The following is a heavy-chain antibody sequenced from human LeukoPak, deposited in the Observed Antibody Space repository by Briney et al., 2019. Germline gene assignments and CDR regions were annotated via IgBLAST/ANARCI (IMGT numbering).Heavy chain of an antibody. D-gene: IGHD3-22*01. CDR2: IYYSGSN. CDR3: ARDGRISGYYYYTDAFDI. J-gene: IGHJ3*02. CDR1: GGSISSYY. V-gene: IGHV4-59*01. Sequence: SETLSLTCTVSGGSISSYYWSWIRQPPGKGLEWIGYIYYSGSNNYNPSLKSRVTISVDTSKNQFSLKLSSVTAADTAVYYCARDGRISGYYYYTDAFDIWGQGTMVTVSS.